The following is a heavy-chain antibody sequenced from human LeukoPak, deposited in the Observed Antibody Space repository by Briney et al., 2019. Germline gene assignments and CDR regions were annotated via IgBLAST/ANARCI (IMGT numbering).Heavy chain of an antibody. J-gene: IGHJ4*02. CDR3: ARSGLIYYDSSGYSGY. CDR2: ISAYNGNT. V-gene: IGHV1-18*01. Sequence: ASVKVSCKASGYTFTSYGISWVREAPGQGLEWMGWISAYNGNTNYAQKLQGRVTMTTDTSTSTAYMELRSLRSDDTAVYYCARSGLIYYDSSGYSGYWGQGTLVTVSS. D-gene: IGHD3-22*01. CDR1: GYTFTSYG.